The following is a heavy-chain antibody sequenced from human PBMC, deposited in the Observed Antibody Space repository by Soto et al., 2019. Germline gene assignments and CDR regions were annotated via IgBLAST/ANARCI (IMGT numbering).Heavy chain of an antibody. D-gene: IGHD5-18*01. CDR2: ISYDGSNK. Sequence: PGGSLRLSCAASGFTFSSYGMHWVRQAPGKGLEWVAVISYDGSNKYYADSVKGRFTISRDNSKNTLYLQMNSLRAEDTAVYYCVKDRSRIQLWSSFDYWGQGTLVTVSS. V-gene: IGHV3-30*18. J-gene: IGHJ4*02. CDR1: GFTFSSYG. CDR3: VKDRSRIQLWSSFDY.